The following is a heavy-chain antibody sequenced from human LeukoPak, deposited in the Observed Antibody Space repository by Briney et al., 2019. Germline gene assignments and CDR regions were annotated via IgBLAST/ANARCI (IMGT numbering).Heavy chain of an antibody. Sequence: PGGSLRLSCSASGFTFSDYSVNWVRQAPGKGLEWVSSITSGSSFIYYADSVKGRFTISRDNARNSLYLQMNSLRADDTAIYYCARTLHESSGYRRNVFDVWGQGTMVIVSS. D-gene: IGHD3-22*01. CDR3: ARTLHESSGYRRNVFDV. CDR2: ITSGSSFI. V-gene: IGHV3-21*01. J-gene: IGHJ3*01. CDR1: GFTFSDYS.